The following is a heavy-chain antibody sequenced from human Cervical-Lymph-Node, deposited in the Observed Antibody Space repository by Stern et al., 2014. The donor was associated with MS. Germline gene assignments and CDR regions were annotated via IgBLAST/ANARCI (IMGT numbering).Heavy chain of an antibody. CDR3: ARKGAIVPAAIENWFDS. CDR1: GGSISSGGYF. V-gene: IGHV4-31*03. Sequence: QLQLQESGPGLVKPSQTLSLTCTVSGGSISSGGYFWSWIRQHPGKGLEWIGFLYHSGSTYYNPSLKSRVTISVDTSKNHFSLNLSSVTAADTAVYYCARKGAIVPAAIENWFDSWGQGTLVTVSS. CDR2: LYHSGST. J-gene: IGHJ5*01. D-gene: IGHD2-2*01.